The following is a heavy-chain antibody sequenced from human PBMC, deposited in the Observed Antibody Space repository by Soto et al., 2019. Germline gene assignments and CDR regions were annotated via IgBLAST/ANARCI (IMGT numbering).Heavy chain of an antibody. CDR2: ISASGGP. J-gene: IGHJ4*02. D-gene: IGHD2-21*01. CDR1: GGSISSSDW. CDR3: AREVSGVQAFDY. Sequence: QLQESGPGLVKPSGTLSLTCAVSGGSISSSDWWNWCRPPPGKGLVWVGEISASGGPNYNPSLKSRVTISIEKAKKLFSLKLDSVTAAEKAVYYCAREVSGVQAFDYWGQGTLVTVSS. V-gene: IGHV4-4*02.